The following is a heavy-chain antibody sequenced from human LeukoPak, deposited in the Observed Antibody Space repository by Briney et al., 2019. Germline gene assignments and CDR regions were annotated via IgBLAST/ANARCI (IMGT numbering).Heavy chain of an antibody. D-gene: IGHD3-3*01. CDR1: GFTFSSYA. CDR2: ISGSGGST. CDR3: AKDPDDFWSGYWWY. J-gene: IGHJ4*02. Sequence: PGGSLRLSCAAPGFTFSSYAMSWVRQAPGKGLEWVSAISGSGGSTYYADSVKGRFTISRDNSKNTLYLQMNSLRAEDTAVYYCAKDPDDFWSGYWWYWGQGTLVTVSS. V-gene: IGHV3-23*01.